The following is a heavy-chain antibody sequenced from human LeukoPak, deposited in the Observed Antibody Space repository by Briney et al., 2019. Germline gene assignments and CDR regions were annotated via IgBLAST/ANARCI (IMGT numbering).Heavy chain of an antibody. CDR3: VRQRDNGFFDY. CDR1: GGSLSSANYY. J-gene: IGHJ4*02. CDR2: VSYSGGI. D-gene: IGHD4-17*01. Sequence: SETLSLTCAGSGGSLSSANYYWIWISHPPGKDLDWICIVSYSGGIYCNVSLKSRVTISLDSSKNQFSLKLSSVIAADTAVYYCVRQRDNGFFDYWGQGSRVTVSS. V-gene: IGHV4-39*01.